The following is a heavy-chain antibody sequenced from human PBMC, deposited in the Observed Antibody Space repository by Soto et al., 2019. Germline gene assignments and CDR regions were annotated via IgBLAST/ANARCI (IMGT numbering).Heavy chain of an antibody. D-gene: IGHD3-22*01. CDR3: ARAYDSSGYYPNWFDP. V-gene: IGHV4-59*01. J-gene: IGHJ5*02. CDR1: GGSISGYY. Sequence: SETLSLTCTVSGGSISGYYWSWIRQPPGKGLEWIGYIYYSGSTNYNPSLKSRVTISVDTSKNQFSLKLSSVTAADTAVYYCARAYDSSGYYPNWFDPWGQGTLVTVSS. CDR2: IYYSGST.